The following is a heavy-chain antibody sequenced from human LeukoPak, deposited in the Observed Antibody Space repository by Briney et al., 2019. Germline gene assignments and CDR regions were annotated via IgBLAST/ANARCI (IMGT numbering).Heavy chain of an antibody. CDR3: AKGPWYSSSWYDY. V-gene: IGHV3-23*01. Sequence: GGSLRLSCAASGFTFSSYAMSWVRQAPGKGLEWVSAISGSGGSAYYADSVKGRFTISRDNSKNTLYLQMNSLRAEDTAVYYCAKGPWYSSSWYDYWGQGTLVTVSS. J-gene: IGHJ4*02. D-gene: IGHD6-13*01. CDR1: GFTFSSYA. CDR2: ISGSGGSA.